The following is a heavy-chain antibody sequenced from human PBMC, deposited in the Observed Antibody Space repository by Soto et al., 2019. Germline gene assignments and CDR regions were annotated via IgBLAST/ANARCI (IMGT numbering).Heavy chain of an antibody. CDR2: IRNKPNGHTT. J-gene: IGHJ4*02. CDR3: STTVITAPLFEY. V-gene: IGHV3-72*01. Sequence: PGGSLSLSCEGYGFTFSGHYMDWVRQAPGKGLEWLGRIRNKPNGHTTAYAASVKGRFTISRDDSKNLVYLQMNSLKSEDTALYYCSTTVITAPLFEYWGQGTLVAVSS. D-gene: IGHD2-21*02. CDR1: GFTFSGHY.